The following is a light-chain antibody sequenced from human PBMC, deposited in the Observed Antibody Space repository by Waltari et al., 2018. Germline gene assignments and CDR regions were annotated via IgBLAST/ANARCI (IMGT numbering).Light chain of an antibody. CDR1: RRYVGSYTY. V-gene: IGLV2-14*03. Sequence: QSALTQPASVSGSPGQSITISCTGTRRYVGSYTYTSWYQQHPGKVPKVMIFDVSNRPSGVSNRFSGSKSGNTASLTISGLQAEDEADYYCASYTSRNTLVFGSGTKVTIL. CDR3: ASYTSRNTLV. J-gene: IGLJ1*01. CDR2: DVS.